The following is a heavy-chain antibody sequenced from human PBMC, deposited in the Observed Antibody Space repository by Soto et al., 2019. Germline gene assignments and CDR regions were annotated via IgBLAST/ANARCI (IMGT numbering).Heavy chain of an antibody. CDR3: ARGHYGSGSNWFDP. CDR2: IYHSGST. CDR1: GGSISSSNW. V-gene: IGHV4-4*02. D-gene: IGHD3-10*01. J-gene: IGHJ5*02. Sequence: SETLSLTCAVSGGSISSSNWWSWVRQPPGKGLEWIGEIYHSGSTNYNPSLKSRVTISVDKSKNQFPLKLSSVIAADTAVYYCARGHYGSGSNWFDPWGQGTLVTVSS.